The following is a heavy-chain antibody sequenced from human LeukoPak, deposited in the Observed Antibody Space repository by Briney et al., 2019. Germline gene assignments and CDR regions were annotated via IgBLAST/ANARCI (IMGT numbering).Heavy chain of an antibody. D-gene: IGHD5-24*01. CDR2: IYYNGTT. CDR1: GGSISGFH. CDR3: ARGGGGFGV. Sequence: SETLSLTCTVSGGSISGFHWSWIRQPSGKGLEWIGYIYYNGTTDYNPSLKSRVIISIDASKNQVSLTLSSVTAADTAFYYCARGGGGFGVWGQGTRVTVSS. J-gene: IGHJ1*01. V-gene: IGHV4-59*01.